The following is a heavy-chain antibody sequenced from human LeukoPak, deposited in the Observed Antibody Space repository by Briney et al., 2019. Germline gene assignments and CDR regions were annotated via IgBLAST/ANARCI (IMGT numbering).Heavy chain of an antibody. CDR3: ARVLEKYSDRSGYDAFDI. CDR2: INPSAGSA. V-gene: IGHV1-46*01. CDR1: VYTFTSYF. Sequence: ASVKVSCKASVYTFTSYFIHWVRQAPGQGLEWMGIINPSAGSATYAQKCQGRVTMTRDTSTSTVYMELSSLRSEDTAVYFCARVLEKYSDRSGYDAFDIWGQGTMVTVSS. J-gene: IGHJ3*02. D-gene: IGHD3-22*01.